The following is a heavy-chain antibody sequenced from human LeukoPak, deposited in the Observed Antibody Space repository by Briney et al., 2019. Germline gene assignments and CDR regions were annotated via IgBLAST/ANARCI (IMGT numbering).Heavy chain of an antibody. CDR1: GFTFSTYS. J-gene: IGHJ4*02. V-gene: IGHV3-48*01. CDR3: ARALLYAGLDTIDY. Sequence: PGGSLRLSCAASGFTFSTYSMNWVRQAPGKGLEWVSYISSSSSTIYYADSVKGRFTISRDNAKNSLYLQMNSLRAEDTAVYYCARALLYAGLDTIDYWGQGTLVTVSS. CDR2: ISSSSSTI. D-gene: IGHD2-8*01.